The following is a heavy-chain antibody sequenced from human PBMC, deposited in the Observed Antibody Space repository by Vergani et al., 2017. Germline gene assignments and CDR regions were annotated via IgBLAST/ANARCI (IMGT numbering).Heavy chain of an antibody. CDR3: ARGLAVVVPAAMKGGWFDP. V-gene: IGHV4-59*12. Sequence: QVQLQESGPGLVKPSETLSLTCTVSGGSISSYYWSWIRQPPGKGLEWIGYIYYSGSTNYNPSLKSRVTISVDTSKNQFSLKLSSVTAADTAVYYCARGLAVVVPAAMKGGWFDPWGQGTLVTVSS. D-gene: IGHD2-2*01. CDR2: IYYSGST. J-gene: IGHJ5*02. CDR1: GGSISSYY.